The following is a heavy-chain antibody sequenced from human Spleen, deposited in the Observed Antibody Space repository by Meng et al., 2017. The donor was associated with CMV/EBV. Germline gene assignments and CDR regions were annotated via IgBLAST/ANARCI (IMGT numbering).Heavy chain of an antibody. D-gene: IGHD3-3*01. CDR1: SYD. Sequence: SYDINWVRQATGQGVEWRGWMNPNSGNTGYAQKFQGRVTITRNTSISTAYMELSSLRSEDTAVYYCARAEYDFWSGYYFGGNWFDPWGQGTLVTVSS. J-gene: IGHJ5*02. V-gene: IGHV1-8*03. CDR2: MNPNSGNT. CDR3: ARAEYDFWSGYYFGGNWFDP.